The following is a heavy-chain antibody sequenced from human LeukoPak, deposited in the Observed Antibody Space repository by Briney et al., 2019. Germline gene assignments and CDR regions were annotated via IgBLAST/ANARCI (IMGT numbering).Heavy chain of an antibody. CDR2: ISAYNGNT. CDR3: ARGFETYCSSTSCLDFDY. Sequence: ASVKVSCKASGYTFTSYGISWVRQAPGQGLEWMGWISAYNGNTNYAQKLQGRVTMPTDTSTSTAYMELRSLRSDDTAVYYCARGFETYCSSTSCLDFDYWGQGTLVTVSS. J-gene: IGHJ4*02. V-gene: IGHV1-18*01. D-gene: IGHD2-2*01. CDR1: GYTFTSYG.